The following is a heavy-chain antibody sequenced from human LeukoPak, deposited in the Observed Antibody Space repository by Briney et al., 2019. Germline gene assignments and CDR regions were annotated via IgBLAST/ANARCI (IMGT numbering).Heavy chain of an antibody. CDR3: ARHGSSSLAYFDY. CDR2: IDYSGST. D-gene: IGHD6-6*01. V-gene: IGHV4-39*01. CDR1: GGSISSSSYY. J-gene: IGHJ4*02. Sequence: PSETLSLTCTVSGGSISSSSYYWRWIRQPPGKGLEWIGSIDYSGSTYFNPSLKSPVTISVDTSKNQFSLKLSSVTAADTAVYHCARHGSSSLAYFDYWGQGTLVTVSS.